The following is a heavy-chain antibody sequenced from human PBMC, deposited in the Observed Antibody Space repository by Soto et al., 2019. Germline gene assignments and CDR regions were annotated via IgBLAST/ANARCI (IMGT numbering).Heavy chain of an antibody. D-gene: IGHD2-21*01. V-gene: IGHV4-34*01. Sequence: SETQSSTGAVRGGSYSGYYWRWIRQPPGEGLEWIGEINHSGSTNYNPSLKSRVTISVDTSKNQFSLKLSSVTAADTAVYYCARLPLLPEFDYWGQGTLVTVSS. CDR2: INHSGST. CDR1: GGSYSGYY. J-gene: IGHJ4*02. CDR3: ARLPLLPEFDY.